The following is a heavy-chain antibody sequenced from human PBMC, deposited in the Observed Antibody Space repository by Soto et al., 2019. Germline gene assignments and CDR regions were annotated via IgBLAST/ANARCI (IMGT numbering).Heavy chain of an antibody. V-gene: IGHV1-8*01. CDR2: MNPNSGNT. CDR3: ARARSAAGTGWFDP. Sequence: QVQLVQSGAEVKKPGASVKVSCKASGYTFTSYDINWVRQATGQGLEWMGWMNPNSGNTGYAQKSQGRVTMTRNTSISTAYMELSSLRSEDTAVYYSARARSAAGTGWFDPWGQGTLVTVSS. D-gene: IGHD6-13*01. CDR1: GYTFTSYD. J-gene: IGHJ5*02.